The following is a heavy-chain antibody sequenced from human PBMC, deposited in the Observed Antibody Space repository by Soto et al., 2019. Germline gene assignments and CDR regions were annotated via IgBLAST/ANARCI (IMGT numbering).Heavy chain of an antibody. D-gene: IGHD3-22*01. CDR3: ARDRAMIVVVSDAFDI. Sequence: GGSLRLSCAASGFTFSSYAMHWVRQAPGKGLEWVAVISYDGSNKYYADSVKGRFTISRDNSKNTLYLQMNSLRAEDKAVYYCARDRAMIVVVSDAFDIWGQGTMVTVSS. V-gene: IGHV3-30-3*01. CDR1: GFTFSSYA. J-gene: IGHJ3*02. CDR2: ISYDGSNK.